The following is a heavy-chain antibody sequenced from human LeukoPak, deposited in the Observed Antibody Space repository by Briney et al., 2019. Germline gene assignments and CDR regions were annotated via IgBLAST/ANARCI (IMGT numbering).Heavy chain of an antibody. V-gene: IGHV3-48*03. Sequence: GGSLRLSCAASGFTFSSYEMNWVRQAPGKGLEWVSYISSSGSTIYYADSVKGRFTISRDNAKNSLYLQMNSLRAEDTAVYYCATPPAAGAYYYYGMDVWGQGTTVTVS. D-gene: IGHD6-13*01. J-gene: IGHJ6*02. CDR3: ATPPAAGAYYYYGMDV. CDR2: ISSSGSTI. CDR1: GFTFSSYE.